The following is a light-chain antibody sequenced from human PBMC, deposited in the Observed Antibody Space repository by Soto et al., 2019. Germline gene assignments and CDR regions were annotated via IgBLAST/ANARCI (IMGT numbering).Light chain of an antibody. CDR2: WAS. CDR1: QSVLYSSNKKNY. Sequence: DIVMTQSPDSLAVSLGERATINCKSSQSVLYSSNKKNYLAWYQQKSGQSPKVLIYWASTRESGVPDRFSGSGSGTDLPLTISSLQAEDAAVYYCQQSYSTPRTFGQGTKVEIK. V-gene: IGKV4-1*01. CDR3: QQSYSTPRT. J-gene: IGKJ1*01.